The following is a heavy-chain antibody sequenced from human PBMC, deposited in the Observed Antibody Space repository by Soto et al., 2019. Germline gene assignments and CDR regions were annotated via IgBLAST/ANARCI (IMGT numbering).Heavy chain of an antibody. D-gene: IGHD2-15*01. J-gene: IGHJ4*02. CDR1: DGYIICNNDC. CDR2: IYYTGTT. CDR3: ARRSLGGGKSRLDF. V-gene: IGHV4-39*02. Sequence: SETKSHSNSFADGYIICNNDCLSWKRQPPGKRLEWIGNIYYTGTTYYNPSLESRVTMSVDTSGNHFSLNLTSVTASDTAVYHCARRSLGGGKSRLDFWGPGILVTVSS.